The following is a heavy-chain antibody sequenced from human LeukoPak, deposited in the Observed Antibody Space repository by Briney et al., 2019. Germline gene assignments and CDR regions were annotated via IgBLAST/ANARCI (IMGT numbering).Heavy chain of an antibody. V-gene: IGHV1-18*04. J-gene: IGHJ5*02. CDR1: GFRLTSYG. CDR3: ARDSDYSGNGNGDWFDP. CDR2: ISTHTDMT. Sequence: ASVKVSCKASGFRLTSYGVSWMRQAPGQGLEWMGWISTHTDMTHYAEKFEDRVTMTIDTSTTTAYMELRSLRYADTAVYYCARDSDYSGNGNGDWFDPWGQGTVITV. D-gene: IGHD4-11*01.